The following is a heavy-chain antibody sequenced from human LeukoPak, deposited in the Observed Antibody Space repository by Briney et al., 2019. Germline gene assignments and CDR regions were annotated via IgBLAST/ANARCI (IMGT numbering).Heavy chain of an antibody. CDR1: GGTFSDYT. Sequence: GASVKVSCKASGGTFSDYTFSWVRQAPGQGLEWMGRIMPFLDVANYAQKFQGRVTITADKSTSTAYMELSSLRSEDTAVYYCASGRRFLAWFDPWGQGTLVTVSS. D-gene: IGHD3-3*01. V-gene: IGHV1-69*02. CDR3: ASGRRFLAWFDP. J-gene: IGHJ5*02. CDR2: IMPFLDVA.